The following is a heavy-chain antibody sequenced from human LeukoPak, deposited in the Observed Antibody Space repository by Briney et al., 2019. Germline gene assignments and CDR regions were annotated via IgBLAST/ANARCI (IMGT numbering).Heavy chain of an antibody. CDR1: GYTFTGYY. CDR3: ARVPRAINYYMDV. J-gene: IGHJ6*03. CDR2: INPNSGGT. Sequence: ASVKVSCKASGYTFTGYYMHWVRQAPGQGLKWMGWINPNSGGTNYAQKFQGRVTMTRDTSISTAYMELSRLRSDDTAVYYCARVPRAINYYMDVWGKGTTVTVSS. D-gene: IGHD3-9*01. V-gene: IGHV1-2*02.